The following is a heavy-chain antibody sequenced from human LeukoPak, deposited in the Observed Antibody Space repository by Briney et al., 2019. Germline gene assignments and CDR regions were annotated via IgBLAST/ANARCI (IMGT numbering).Heavy chain of an antibody. Sequence: SVKVSCKASGGTFSSYAISWVRQAPGQGLEWMGRIIPILGIANYAQKFQGRVTITADKSTSTAYMELGSLRSEDTAVYYCARGIVVVPAAIMSWWFDPWGQGTLVTVSS. D-gene: IGHD2-2*01. CDR1: GGTFSSYA. V-gene: IGHV1-69*04. J-gene: IGHJ5*02. CDR3: ARGIVVVPAAIMSWWFDP. CDR2: IIPILGIA.